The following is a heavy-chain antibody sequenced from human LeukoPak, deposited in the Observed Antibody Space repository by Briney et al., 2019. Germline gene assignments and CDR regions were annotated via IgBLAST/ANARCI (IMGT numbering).Heavy chain of an antibody. Sequence: GGSLRLSCAASGFTFSSYEMNWVRQAPGKGLEWVSYISSSGSTIYYADSVKGRFTISRDNSKNTLYLQMNSLRAEDTAVYYCARDQVSIAGTGIDYWGQGTLVTVSS. CDR2: ISSSGSTI. J-gene: IGHJ4*02. D-gene: IGHD6-13*01. CDR1: GFTFSSYE. CDR3: ARDQVSIAGTGIDY. V-gene: IGHV3-48*03.